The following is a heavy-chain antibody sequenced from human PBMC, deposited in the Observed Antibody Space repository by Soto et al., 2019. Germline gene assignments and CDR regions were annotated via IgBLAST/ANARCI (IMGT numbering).Heavy chain of an antibody. D-gene: IGHD3-10*01. V-gene: IGHV3-74*01. CDR1: GISFSTYW. J-gene: IGHJ4*02. CDR2: IKGDGSIT. CDR3: AGGGHAGAGIYYLGD. Sequence: EVQLVESGGGLVQSGGSLRLSCTASGISFSTYWMHWVRQAPGKGLVWISRIKGDGSITNYADSVRGRFTISRDNAKNIVYLQVNSLRDEDTAVYYCAGGGHAGAGIYYLGDWGQGTLVTVSS.